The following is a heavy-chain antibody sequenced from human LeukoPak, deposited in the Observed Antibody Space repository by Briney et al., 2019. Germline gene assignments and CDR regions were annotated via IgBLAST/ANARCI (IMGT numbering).Heavy chain of an antibody. D-gene: IGHD2-2*02. CDR1: GGSISSGGYY. CDR2: IYYSGST. J-gene: IGHJ5*02. CDR3: ARDLGVVVPAAIRTDNWFDP. V-gene: IGHV4-61*08. Sequence: SETLSLTCTVSGGSISSGGYYWSWIRQHPGKGLEWIGYIYYSGSTNYNPSLKSRVTISVDTSKNQFSLKLSSVTAADTAVYYCARDLGVVVPAAIRTDNWFDPWGQGTLVTVSS.